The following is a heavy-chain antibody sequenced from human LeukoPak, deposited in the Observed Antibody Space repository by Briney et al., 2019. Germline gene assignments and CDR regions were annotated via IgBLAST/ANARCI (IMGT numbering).Heavy chain of an antibody. D-gene: IGHD1-14*01. CDR1: GFAFSSLY. CDR2: INIDGSST. Sequence: GGSLRLSCAASGFAFSSLYMHWVRQAPGKGLVWVSRINIDGSSTTYADSVKGRFTISRDNTKDTLYLQMNSLRAEDTAVYYCARAITLSRSPAYWGQGTLVTVSS. V-gene: IGHV3-74*01. J-gene: IGHJ4*02. CDR3: ARAITLSRSPAY.